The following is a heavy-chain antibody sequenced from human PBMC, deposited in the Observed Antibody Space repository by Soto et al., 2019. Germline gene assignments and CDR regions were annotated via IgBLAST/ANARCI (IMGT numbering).Heavy chain of an antibody. V-gene: IGHV3-23*01. D-gene: IGHD6-19*01. J-gene: IGHJ5*02. CDR3: AKRGFTSGWYAES. CDR1: GFTFSRYD. CDR2: ISGSGDYT. Sequence: GGSLRLSCGASGFTFSRYDMHWVRQAPGKGLEWVSSISGSGDYTYYAESVKGRFTISRDNSKNTLFLQMNSLRAEDTAVYYCAKRGFTSGWYAESWGQGAPVTVSS.